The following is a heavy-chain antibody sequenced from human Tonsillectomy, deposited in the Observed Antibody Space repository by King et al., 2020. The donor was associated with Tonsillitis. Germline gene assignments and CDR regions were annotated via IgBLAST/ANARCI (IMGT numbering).Heavy chain of an antibody. CDR1: GFTFSNAW. J-gene: IGHJ6*01. V-gene: IGHV3-15*01. D-gene: IGHD3-9*01. CDR2: IKTKTDGGTT. CDR3: TGYDIRELGDYGMDG. Sequence: VQLVESGGGLVKPGGSLRLSCAASGFTFSNAWMSWVRQAPGKGLEWVGRIKTKTDGGTTDYAAPVKGRFTISRDDSKNTLYLQMNSLKTEDTAVYYCTGYDIRELGDYGMDGWGQGTTVTVSS.